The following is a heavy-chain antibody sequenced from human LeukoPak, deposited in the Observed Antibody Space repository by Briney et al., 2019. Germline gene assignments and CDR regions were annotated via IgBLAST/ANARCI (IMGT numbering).Heavy chain of an antibody. CDR3: VRLLDRDY. D-gene: IGHD3/OR15-3a*01. CDR1: GFNFNYFA. J-gene: IGHJ4*02. V-gene: IGHV3-23*01. CDR2: LGDSGSGG. Sequence: PGGSLRLSCSASGFNFNYFAMSWVRQAPGKRLEWVSTLGDSGSGGSYADSVRGRFTISRDNAKNMLYLQMSGLRAEDTAVYYCVRLLDRDYWGQGTLVTVSS.